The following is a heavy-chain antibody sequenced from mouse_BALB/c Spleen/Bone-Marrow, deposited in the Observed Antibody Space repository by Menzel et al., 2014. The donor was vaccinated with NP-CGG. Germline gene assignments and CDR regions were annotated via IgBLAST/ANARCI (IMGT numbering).Heavy chain of an antibody. Sequence: VQLQQSGAELVKPGASVKLSCTASGFNIKDTYIHWVKQRPEQGLEWIGRIDPANGNTKYDPKFQGKATITADTSSNAAYLQLSSLTSEDTAVYYCARYYYGYYFDYWGRGTTLTVSS. CDR2: IDPANGNT. D-gene: IGHD1-2*01. CDR3: ARYYYGYYFDY. CDR1: GFNIKDTY. V-gene: IGHV14-3*02. J-gene: IGHJ2*01.